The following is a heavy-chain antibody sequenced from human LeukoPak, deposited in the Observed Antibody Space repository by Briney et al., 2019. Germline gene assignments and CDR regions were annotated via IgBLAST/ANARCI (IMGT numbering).Heavy chain of an antibody. D-gene: IGHD4-17*01. Sequence: GGSLRLSCAASGITLSNYGMSWVRQAPGKGLEWVAGISGSAGGTIYAASVKGRFTISRDNAKNTLYLQMNSLRAEDTAVYYCARARTTRGFDYWGQGTLVTVSS. CDR3: ARARTTRGFDY. CDR2: ISGSAGGT. CDR1: GITLSNYG. V-gene: IGHV3-23*01. J-gene: IGHJ4*02.